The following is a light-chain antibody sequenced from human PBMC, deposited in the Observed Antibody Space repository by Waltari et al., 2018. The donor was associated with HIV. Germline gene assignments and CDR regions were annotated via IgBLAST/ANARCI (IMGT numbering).Light chain of an antibody. V-gene: IGKV1-12*01. CDR3: QQANNFPLT. J-gene: IGKJ5*01. Sequence: DIQMTQSPSSVSASTGDRVTITCRASRDIGIWVAWYQQKSGRAPKLLISGSSTLENGVPSRFSGSGSGTAFTLTINSVQPEDFATYFCQQANNFPLTFGQGTRLEIK. CDR2: GSS. CDR1: RDIGIW.